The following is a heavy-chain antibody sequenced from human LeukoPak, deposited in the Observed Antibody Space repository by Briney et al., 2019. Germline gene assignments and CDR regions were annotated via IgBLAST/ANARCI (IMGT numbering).Heavy chain of an antibody. D-gene: IGHD1-20*01. Sequence: PSETLSLTCTVSGGSISSFYWSWIRQPAGKGLEWIGRIYSGGSINYNPSLNSRVTMSVDTSKNQFSLKLSSVTAADTAVYYCARRNWNYWYFDLWGRGTLVTVSS. CDR1: GGSISSFY. CDR2: IYSGGSI. CDR3: ARRNWNYWYFDL. J-gene: IGHJ2*01. V-gene: IGHV4-4*07.